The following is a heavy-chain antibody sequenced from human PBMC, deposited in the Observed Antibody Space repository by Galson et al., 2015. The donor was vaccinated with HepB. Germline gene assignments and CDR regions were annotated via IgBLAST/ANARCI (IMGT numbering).Heavy chain of an antibody. J-gene: IGHJ4*02. CDR1: GDSVSSNNAA. CDR3: ARGGHLTGYSSGWHFDY. V-gene: IGHV6-1*01. Sequence: CAISGDSVSSNNAAWNWIRQSPSRGLEWLGRTYYRSKWYNDYAVSVKSRITIYSDTSKNQFSLQLNSVTPEDTALYYCARGGHLTGYSSGWHFDYWGQGTLVTVSS. CDR2: TYYRSKWYN. D-gene: IGHD6-19*01.